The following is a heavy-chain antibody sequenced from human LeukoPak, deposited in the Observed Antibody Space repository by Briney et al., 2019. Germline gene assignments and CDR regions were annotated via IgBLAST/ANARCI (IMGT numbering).Heavy chain of an antibody. D-gene: IGHD1-26*01. J-gene: IGHJ3*02. V-gene: IGHV4-59*01. CDR3: ARDPSGAYGFDI. Sequence: SETLSLTCTVSGGSISNYYWSWIRQPPGKGLEWVAYLFYSGTTNYNPSLKSRVTISVDTSKNQLSLKLTSVTAADTAVYFCARDPSGAYGFDIWGQGTMVTVSS. CDR1: GGSISNYY. CDR2: LFYSGTT.